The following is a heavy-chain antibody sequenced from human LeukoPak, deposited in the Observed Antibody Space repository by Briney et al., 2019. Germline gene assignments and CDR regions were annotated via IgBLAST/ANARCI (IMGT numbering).Heavy chain of an antibody. CDR2: INLIGGTT. CDR1: GYTFSSSY. V-gene: IGHV1-46*01. D-gene: IGHD5-24*01. Sequence: GASVKASCKASGYTFSSSYMHWVRQAPGQGLEWMGIINLIGGTTSYAQKFQGRVTMTSDMSTSTVYMELSSLRPEDTAEYYCARGRTAGDNYYYMDVWGKGTTVTVSS. J-gene: IGHJ6*03. CDR3: ARGRTAGDNYYYMDV.